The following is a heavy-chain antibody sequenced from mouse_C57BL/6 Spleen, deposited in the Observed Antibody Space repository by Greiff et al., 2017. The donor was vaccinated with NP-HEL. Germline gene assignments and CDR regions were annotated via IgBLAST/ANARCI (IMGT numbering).Heavy chain of an antibody. CDR2: IDPSDSYT. CDR1: GYTFTSYW. CDR3: ARDGYDVNYDMDY. V-gene: IGHV1-50*01. D-gene: IGHD2-2*01. J-gene: IGHJ4*01. Sequence: VQLQQPGAELVKPGASVKLSCKASGYTFTSYWMQWVKQRPEQGLEWIGEIDPSDSYTNYNQKFKGKATLTVYTSSSTAYMQLSSLTSEDAAVYYCARDGYDVNYDMDYWGQGTSVTVSS.